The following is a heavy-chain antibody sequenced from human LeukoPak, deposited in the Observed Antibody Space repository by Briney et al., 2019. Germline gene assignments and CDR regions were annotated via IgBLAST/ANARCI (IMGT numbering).Heavy chain of an antibody. CDR2: INPNSGGT. CDR3: ARVTLRFLEWLSSLYY. Sequence: ASVKVSCKASGYTFTSYGISWVRQAPGQGLEWMGWINPNSGGTNYAQKFQGRVTMTRDTSISTAYMELSRLRSDDTAVYYCARVTLRFLEWLSSLYYWGQGTLVTVSS. CDR1: GYTFTSYG. D-gene: IGHD3-3*01. J-gene: IGHJ4*02. V-gene: IGHV1-2*02.